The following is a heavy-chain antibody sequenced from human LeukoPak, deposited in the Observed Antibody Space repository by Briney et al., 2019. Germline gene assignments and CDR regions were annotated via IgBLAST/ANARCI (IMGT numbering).Heavy chain of an antibody. CDR1: GGSIRSYH. CDR3: ARDRASGSGKYYFDY. V-gene: IGHV4-59*01. CDR2: IYDSGST. J-gene: IGHJ4*02. D-gene: IGHD3-10*01. Sequence: SETLSLTCTVSGGSIRSYHWSWIRQPPGKSLEWIGYIYDSGSTNYNPSLKSRVTISIDTSKNQFSLKLSSVTAADTAVYYCARDRASGSGKYYFDYWGQGTLVTVSS.